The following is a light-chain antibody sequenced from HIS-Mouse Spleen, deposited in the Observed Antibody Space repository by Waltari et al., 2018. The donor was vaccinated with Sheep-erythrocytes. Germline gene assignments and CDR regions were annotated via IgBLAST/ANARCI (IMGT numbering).Light chain of an antibody. J-gene: IGLJ3*02. CDR2: EVS. Sequence: QSALTQPRPVSGSPGQSVTISCTGTSSYVGGYNYVPWYQQHPGKAPKLMIYEVSNRPSGVSNRFSGSKSGNTASLTISGLQAEDEADYYCSSYTSSSTWVFGGGTKLTVL. V-gene: IGLV2-14*01. CDR3: SSYTSSSTWV. CDR1: SSYVGGYNY.